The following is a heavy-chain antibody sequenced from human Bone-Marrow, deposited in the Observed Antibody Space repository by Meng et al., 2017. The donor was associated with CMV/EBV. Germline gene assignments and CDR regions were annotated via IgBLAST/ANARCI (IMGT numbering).Heavy chain of an antibody. CDR1: GGSFSGYY. D-gene: IGHD1-26*01. CDR3: ARGSGFRSGSYYGG. V-gene: IGHV4-34*01. CDR2: INHSGST. J-gene: IGHJ4*02. Sequence: SETLSLTCAVYGGSFSGYYWSWIRQPPGKGLEWIGEINHSGSTNYNPSLKSRVTISVDTSKNQFSLKLSSVTAADTAVYYCARGSGFRSGSYYGGWGQGTLGTSPQ.